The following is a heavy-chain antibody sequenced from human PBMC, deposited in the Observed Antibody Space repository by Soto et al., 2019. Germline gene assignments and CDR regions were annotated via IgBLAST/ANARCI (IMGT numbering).Heavy chain of an antibody. CDR2: IYYSGST. Sequence: KASETLSLTCTVSGGSISSSSYYWGWIRQPPGKGLEWIGSIYYSGSTYYNPSLKSRVTISVDTSKNQFSLKLSSVTAADTAVYYCARSLVAGTYLWGQGTLVTVSS. D-gene: IGHD6-19*01. CDR1: GGSISSSSYY. V-gene: IGHV4-39*01. CDR3: ARSLVAGTYL. J-gene: IGHJ5*02.